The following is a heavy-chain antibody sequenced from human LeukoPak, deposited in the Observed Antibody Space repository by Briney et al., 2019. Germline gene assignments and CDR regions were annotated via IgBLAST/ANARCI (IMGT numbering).Heavy chain of an antibody. CDR1: GFTFSSYA. V-gene: IGHV3-30-3*01. Sequence: GGPLRLSCAASGFTFSSYAMHWVRQAPGKGLEWVAVISYDGSNKYYADSVKGRFTISRDNSKNTLYLQVNSLRAEDTAVYYCARVHGSGSYFSAGYWGQGTLVTVSS. CDR3: ARVHGSGSYFSAGY. D-gene: IGHD3-10*01. CDR2: ISYDGSNK. J-gene: IGHJ4*02.